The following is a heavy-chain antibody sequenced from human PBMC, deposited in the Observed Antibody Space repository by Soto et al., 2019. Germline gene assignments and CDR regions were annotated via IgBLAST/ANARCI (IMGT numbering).Heavy chain of an antibody. CDR2: INHSGST. CDR1: GGSFSGYY. J-gene: IGHJ5*02. CDR3: ARVVVGVVVPAAPNWFDP. Sequence: SETLSLTCAVYGGSFSGYYWSWIRQPPGKGLEWIGEINHSGSTNYNPSLKSRVTISVDTSKNQFSLKLSSVTAADTAVYYCARVVVGVVVPAAPNWFDPWGQGTLVTVS. D-gene: IGHD2-2*01. V-gene: IGHV4-34*01.